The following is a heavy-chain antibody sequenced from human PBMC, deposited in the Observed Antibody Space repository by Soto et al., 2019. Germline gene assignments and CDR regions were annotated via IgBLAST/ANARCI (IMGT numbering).Heavy chain of an antibody. CDR2: TYYRSKWYN. Sequence: SQTLSLTCAISGDSVSSNSAAWNWIRQSPSRGLEWLGRTYYRSKWYNDYAVSVKSRITINPDTSKNQFSLQLNSVTPEDTAVYYCARGALNWNYEEANWFDPWGQGTLVTVSS. D-gene: IGHD1-7*01. CDR3: ARGALNWNYEEANWFDP. J-gene: IGHJ5*02. V-gene: IGHV6-1*01. CDR1: GDSVSSNSAA.